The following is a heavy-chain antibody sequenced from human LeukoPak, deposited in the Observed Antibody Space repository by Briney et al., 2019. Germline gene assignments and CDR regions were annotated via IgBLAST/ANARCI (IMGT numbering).Heavy chain of an antibody. Sequence: GGSLRLSCAASGFTFSSYGMHWVRQAPGKGLEWVAVISYDGSNKYYADSVKGRFTISRDNAKNSLYLQMNSLRAEDTAVYYCARQGYSSSWYAPYYYYYMDVWGKGTTVTISS. J-gene: IGHJ6*03. CDR2: ISYDGSNK. CDR3: ARQGYSSSWYAPYYYYYMDV. D-gene: IGHD6-13*01. V-gene: IGHV3-30*03. CDR1: GFTFSSYG.